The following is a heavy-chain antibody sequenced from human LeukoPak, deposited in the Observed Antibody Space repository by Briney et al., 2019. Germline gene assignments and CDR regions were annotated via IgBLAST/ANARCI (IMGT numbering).Heavy chain of an antibody. J-gene: IGHJ3*02. D-gene: IGHD4-23*01. CDR1: GGSISSYY. CDR3: ARELGGNSLAFDI. Sequence: SETLSLTCTVSGGSISSYYWSWIRQPPGKGPEWIGYIYYSGSTNYNPSLKSRVTISVDTSKNQFSLKLSSVTAADTAVYYCARELGGNSLAFDIWGQGTMVTVSS. CDR2: IYYSGST. V-gene: IGHV4-59*01.